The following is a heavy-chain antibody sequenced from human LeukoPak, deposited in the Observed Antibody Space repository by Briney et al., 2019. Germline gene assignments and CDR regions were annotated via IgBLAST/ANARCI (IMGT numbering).Heavy chain of an antibody. Sequence: RPGGSLRLSCAASGFTFSGSAMPWVRQASGKGREWVGRIGSKANSYATAYAASVKGRFTISRDDSKNTAYLQMNSLKTEDTAVYYCTRGSITIFGVAYGMDVWGQGTTVTVSS. V-gene: IGHV3-73*01. CDR3: TRGSITIFGVAYGMDV. CDR2: IGSKANSYAT. CDR1: GFTFSGSA. D-gene: IGHD3-3*01. J-gene: IGHJ6*02.